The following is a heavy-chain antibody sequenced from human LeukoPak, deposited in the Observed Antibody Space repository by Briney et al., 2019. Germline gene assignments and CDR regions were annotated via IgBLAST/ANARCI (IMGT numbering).Heavy chain of an antibody. D-gene: IGHD4-4*01. Sequence: SETLSLTCAVYGGSFSGYYWSWIRQPPGKGLEWIGEINHSGSTNYNPSLKSRVTISVDTSKNQFSLKLSSVTAADTAVYYCARGGYSNYGPNNWFDPWGQGTLVTVSS. J-gene: IGHJ5*02. CDR2: INHSGST. CDR3: ARGGYSNYGPNNWFDP. V-gene: IGHV4-34*01. CDR1: GGSFSGYY.